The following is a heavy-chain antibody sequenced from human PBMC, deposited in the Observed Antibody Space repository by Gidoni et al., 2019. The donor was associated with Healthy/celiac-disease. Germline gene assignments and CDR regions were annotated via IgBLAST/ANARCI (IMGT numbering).Heavy chain of an antibody. Sequence: EVQLVQSGAEVKKPGESLKISCKGFGNSFTTYWIGWVRQMPGKGLEWMGIIYPGDSDTRYSPSFQGHVTISADNSISTAYLQWSSLKASDSAIYYCARHEGFCTGGSCYSVFWGQGTLVTVSS. J-gene: IGHJ4*02. CDR2: IYPGDSDT. D-gene: IGHD2-15*01. CDR3: ARHEGFCTGGSCYSVF. CDR1: GNSFTTYW. V-gene: IGHV5-51*01.